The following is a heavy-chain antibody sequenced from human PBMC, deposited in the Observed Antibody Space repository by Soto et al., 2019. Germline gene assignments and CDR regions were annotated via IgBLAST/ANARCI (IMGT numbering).Heavy chain of an antibody. V-gene: IGHV4-39*01. J-gene: IGHJ4*02. CDR1: GGSISSSSYY. D-gene: IGHD6-19*01. Sequence: QLQLQESGPGLVKPSETLSLTCTVSGGSISSSSYYWGWIRQPPGKGLEWIGSIYYSGNTYYNPSLKSRVSFSLGPSKNQSALQLSSVTAADTAVYYCASLLADYSSGWYEDYWGQGTLVTVSS. CDR2: IYYSGNT. CDR3: ASLLADYSSGWYEDY.